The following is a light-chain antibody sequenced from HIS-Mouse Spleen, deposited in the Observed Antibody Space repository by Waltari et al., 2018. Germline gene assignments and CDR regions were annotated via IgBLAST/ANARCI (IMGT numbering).Light chain of an antibody. J-gene: IGLJ2*01. CDR1: SSDVGGYNY. Sequence: QSALTQPRSVSGSPGQSVTISCPGPSSDVGGYNYVSWYQQHPGKAPKLMIYEVSKRPSGVPDRFSGSKSGNTASLTISGLQAEDEADYYCMIWPSNASVFGGGTKLTVL. CDR3: MIWPSNASV. CDR2: EVS. V-gene: IGLV2-11*01.